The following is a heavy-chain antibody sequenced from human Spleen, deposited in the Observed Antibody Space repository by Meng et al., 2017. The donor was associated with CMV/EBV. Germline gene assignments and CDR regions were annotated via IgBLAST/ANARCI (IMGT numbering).Heavy chain of an antibody. Sequence: SVKVSCKASGGTFSSYTISWVRQAPGQGLEWMGRIIPILGIANYAQKFQGRVTITADKSTSTAYMELSSLRSEDTAVYFCARDKPVPPAIRGYYYYGMDVWGQGTTVTVSS. CDR1: GGTFSSYT. J-gene: IGHJ6*02. CDR2: IIPILGIA. V-gene: IGHV1-69*04. D-gene: IGHD2-2*02. CDR3: ARDKPVPPAIRGYYYYGMDV.